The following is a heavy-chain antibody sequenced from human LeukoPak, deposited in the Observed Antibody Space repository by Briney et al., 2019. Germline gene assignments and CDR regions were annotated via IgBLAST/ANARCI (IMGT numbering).Heavy chain of an antibody. J-gene: IGHJ4*02. CDR2: IYYSGST. CDR3: ARLRVRGVIIYY. V-gene: IGHV4-38-2*02. D-gene: IGHD3-10*01. CDR1: GYSISSGYY. Sequence: SETLSLTCTVSGYSISSGYYWGWIRQPPGKGLEWIGSIYYSGSTYYNPSLKSRVTISVDTSKNQFSLKLSSVTAADTAVYYCARLRVRGVIIYYWGQGTLVTVSS.